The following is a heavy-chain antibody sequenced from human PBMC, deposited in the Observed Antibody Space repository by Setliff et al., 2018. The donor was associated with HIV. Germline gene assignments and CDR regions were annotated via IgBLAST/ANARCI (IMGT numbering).Heavy chain of an antibody. V-gene: IGHV4-34*01. D-gene: IGHD4-17*01. CDR2: INHSGST. Sequence: SETLSLTCAVYGGSFSGYYWSWIRQPPGKGLEWIGEINHSGSTNYNPSLKSRVTISVDTSKNQFSLKLSSVTAEDTAVYYCARRPVTTSASQFDDWGQGTLVTVS. CDR1: GGSFSGYY. J-gene: IGHJ4*02. CDR3: ARRPVTTSASQFDD.